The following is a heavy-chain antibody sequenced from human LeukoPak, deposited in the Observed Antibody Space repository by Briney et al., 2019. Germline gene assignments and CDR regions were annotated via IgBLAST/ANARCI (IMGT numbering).Heavy chain of an antibody. CDR3: AKDSSSWTTNFDY. D-gene: IGHD6-13*01. Sequence: GGSLRLSCAASGFTFDDYAMHWVRQAPGKGLEWVSGISWNSGSIGYADSVKGRFTISRDNAKNSLYLQMNSLRAEDTALYHCAKDSSSWTTNFDYWGQGTLVTVSS. CDR2: ISWNSGSI. J-gene: IGHJ4*02. V-gene: IGHV3-9*01. CDR1: GFTFDDYA.